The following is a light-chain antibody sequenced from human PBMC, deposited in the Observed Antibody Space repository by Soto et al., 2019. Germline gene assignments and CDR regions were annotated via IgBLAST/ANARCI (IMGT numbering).Light chain of an antibody. Sequence: EIVLTQSPGTLSLSPGERATLSCRASQIVSSNHLAWYQQKPGQAPRLLIYGGSSRATGIPVRFSGSGSGTAFTLTISSLQSEDFAVYYCQQYNNWPWTFGQGTKVDIK. CDR3: QQYNNWPWT. J-gene: IGKJ1*01. V-gene: IGKV3D-15*01. CDR2: GGS. CDR1: QIVSSN.